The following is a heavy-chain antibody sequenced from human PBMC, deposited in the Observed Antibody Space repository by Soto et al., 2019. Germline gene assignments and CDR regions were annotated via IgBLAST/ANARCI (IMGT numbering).Heavy chain of an antibody. CDR3: ARTGIQLWSRVAYYFDY. D-gene: IGHD5-18*01. J-gene: IGHJ4*02. Sequence: SETLSLTCAVSGGSISDNIWGSWVRQPPGKGLEWIGEIYHSGSTNYNPSLKSRVTMSVDKSNNQFSLELSSVTAADTAIYYCARTGIQLWSRVAYYFDYWGQGALVTVSS. CDR2: IYHSGST. CDR1: GGSISDNIW. V-gene: IGHV4-4*02.